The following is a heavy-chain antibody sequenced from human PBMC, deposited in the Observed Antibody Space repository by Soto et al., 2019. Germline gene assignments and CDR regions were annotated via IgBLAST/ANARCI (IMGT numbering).Heavy chain of an antibody. V-gene: IGHV4-34*01. CDR2: INHSGST. CDR1: GGSFSGYY. Sequence: QVQLQQWGAGLLKPSETLSLTCAVYGGSFSGYYWSWIRQPPGKGVEWIGEINHSGSTNYNPSLKSRDTISVDTSKNQFSLELSSETAPDMAVYYCARGRKKSSSSWDRGLDYWGQGTPVTVST. CDR3: ARGRKKSSSSWDRGLDY. J-gene: IGHJ4*02. D-gene: IGHD6-13*01.